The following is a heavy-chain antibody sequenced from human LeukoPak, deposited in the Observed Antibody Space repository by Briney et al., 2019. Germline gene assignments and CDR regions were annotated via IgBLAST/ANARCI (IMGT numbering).Heavy chain of an antibody. J-gene: IGHJ4*02. Sequence: PSESLSLTCAVYGGSCSGYYLSWIRQPPGKGLEWIGEINHIGSTNYNPSLKSRVTISVDTSKNQFSLKLSSVTAADTAVYYCARATLYYYDSSGYPFGYWGQGTLVTVSS. CDR1: GGSCSGYY. D-gene: IGHD3-22*01. V-gene: IGHV4-34*01. CDR3: ARATLYYYDSSGYPFGY. CDR2: INHIGST.